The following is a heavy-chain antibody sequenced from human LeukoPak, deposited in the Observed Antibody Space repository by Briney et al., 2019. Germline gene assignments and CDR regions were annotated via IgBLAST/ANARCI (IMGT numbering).Heavy chain of an antibody. D-gene: IGHD3-3*01. CDR2: IYYSGST. CDR3: ARAPKPLRFLEWSIGWFDP. CDR1: GGSISSYY. J-gene: IGHJ5*02. Sequence: SETLSLTCTVSGGSISSYYWSWIRQPPGKGLEWIGYIYYSGSTNYNPSLKSRVTISVDTSKNQFSLKLSSVTAADTAVYYCARAPKPLRFLEWSIGWFDPWGQGTLVTVSS. V-gene: IGHV4-59*12.